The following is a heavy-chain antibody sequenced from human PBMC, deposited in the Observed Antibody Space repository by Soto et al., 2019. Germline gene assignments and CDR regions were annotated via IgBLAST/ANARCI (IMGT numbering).Heavy chain of an antibody. CDR2: VKDGGST. D-gene: IGHD5-12*01. Sequence: QVQLQQWGAGLLKPSETLSLTCTVNGVSLTGYYWSWIRQPPGKGLEWIGEVKDGGSTNYSPSLRGRVSISADTSKNHFSLRLNSVTAADTAVYFCARGQEGIVATHWDQGALVTVSS. CDR1: GVSLTGYY. J-gene: IGHJ4*02. CDR3: ARGQEGIVATH. V-gene: IGHV4-34*01.